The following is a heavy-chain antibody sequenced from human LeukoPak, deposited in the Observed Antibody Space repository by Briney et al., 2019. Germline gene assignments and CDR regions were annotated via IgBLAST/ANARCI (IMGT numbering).Heavy chain of an antibody. Sequence: SQTLSLTCTVSGGSISSGGYYWSWIRQHPGKGLEWIGYIYYSGITYYNPSLKSRVTISVDTSKNQFSLKLSSVTATDTAVYYCARLTTVTSFDYWGQGTLVTVSS. D-gene: IGHD4-17*01. CDR3: ARLTTVTSFDY. V-gene: IGHV4-31*03. J-gene: IGHJ4*02. CDR1: GGSISSGGYY. CDR2: IYYSGIT.